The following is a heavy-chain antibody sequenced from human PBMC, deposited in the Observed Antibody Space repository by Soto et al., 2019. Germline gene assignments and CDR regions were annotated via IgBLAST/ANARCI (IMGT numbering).Heavy chain of an antibody. Sequence: QITLKESGPTLVKPTQTLTLTCTFSGFSLSTSGVGVGWIRQPPGKALEWLALIYWDDDKRYSPSLKSRLTITKDTSKNHVVLTMTNMDPVDTATYYCAHSVGAVAANYFDYWGQGTLVTVSS. J-gene: IGHJ4*02. D-gene: IGHD6-19*01. CDR2: IYWDDDK. CDR1: GFSLSTSGVG. CDR3: AHSVGAVAANYFDY. V-gene: IGHV2-5*02.